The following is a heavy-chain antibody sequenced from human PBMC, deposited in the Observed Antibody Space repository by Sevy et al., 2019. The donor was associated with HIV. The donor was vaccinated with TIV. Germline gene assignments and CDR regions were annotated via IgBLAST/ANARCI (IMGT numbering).Heavy chain of an antibody. Sequence: GGSLRLSCAASGLTFNSHGFHWVRQTPGKGLEWVALISYDGRIKYYADSVKGRFIISRDDARNTLYLQMSGLRAEDTAVYYCARDGGHTAAWSPGNFWGQGTLVTVSS. J-gene: IGHJ4*02. CDR3: ARDGGHTAAWSPGNF. CDR1: GLTFNSHG. CDR2: ISYDGRIK. V-gene: IGHV3-30*15. D-gene: IGHD2-15*01.